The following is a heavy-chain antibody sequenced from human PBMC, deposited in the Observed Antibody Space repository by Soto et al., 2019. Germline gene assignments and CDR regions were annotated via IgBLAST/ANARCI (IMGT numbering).Heavy chain of an antibody. J-gene: IGHJ6*02. CDR2: ISYDGSNK. CDR3: AKDRGLAESGRWSHYYYGMDV. V-gene: IGHV3-30-3*01. Sequence: PGGSLRLSCAASGFTFSSYAMHWVRQAPGKGLEWVAVISYDGSNKYYGDSVRGRFTISRDNSKNTLFLEMNSLRSEDTAVYYCAKDRGLAESGRWSHYYYGMDVWGQGTTVTVSS. D-gene: IGHD1-26*01. CDR1: GFTFSSYA.